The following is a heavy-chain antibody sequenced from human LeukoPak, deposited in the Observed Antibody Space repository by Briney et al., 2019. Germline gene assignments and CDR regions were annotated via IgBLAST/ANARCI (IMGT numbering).Heavy chain of an antibody. J-gene: IGHJ5*02. CDR2: VSAYNGNT. V-gene: IGHV1-18*01. CDR1: GYTFTSYG. CDR3: ARSYYDILTGYPGWFDP. Sequence: ASVKVSCKASGYTFTSYGISWVRQAPGQGLERMGWVSAYNGNTNYAQKLQGRVTMTTDTSTSTAYMELRSLRSDDTAVYYCARSYYDILTGYPGWFDPWGQGTLVTVSS. D-gene: IGHD3-9*01.